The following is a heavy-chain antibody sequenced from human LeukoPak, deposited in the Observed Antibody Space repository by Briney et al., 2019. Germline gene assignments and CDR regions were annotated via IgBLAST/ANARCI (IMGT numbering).Heavy chain of an antibody. CDR1: GFTFSSYA. D-gene: IGHD1-1*01. V-gene: IGHV3-30*04. J-gene: IGHJ4*02. Sequence: GGSLRLSCAASGFTFSSYAVHWVRQAPGKGLEWMAVISYDGSNKYYADSVKGRFTISRDNSKNTLDLQMNSLRAEDTAVYYCARGGTTGNVGYFASWGQGTLVPVSS. CDR2: ISYDGSNK. CDR3: ARGGTTGNVGYFAS.